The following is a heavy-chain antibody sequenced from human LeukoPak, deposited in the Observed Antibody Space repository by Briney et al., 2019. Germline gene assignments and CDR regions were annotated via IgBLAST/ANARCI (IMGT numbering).Heavy chain of an antibody. Sequence: GGSLRLSCAASGFTFSSYGMHWVRRAPGKGLEWVAVISYDGSNKYYADSVKGRFTISRDNSKNTLYLQMNSLRAEDTAVYYCAKLVSSNAAATPSDYWGQGTLVTVSS. D-gene: IGHD6-13*01. CDR2: ISYDGSNK. V-gene: IGHV3-30*18. CDR1: GFTFSSYG. J-gene: IGHJ4*02. CDR3: AKLVSSNAAATPSDY.